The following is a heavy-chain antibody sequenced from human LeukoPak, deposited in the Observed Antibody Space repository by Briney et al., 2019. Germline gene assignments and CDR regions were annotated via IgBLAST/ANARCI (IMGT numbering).Heavy chain of an antibody. CDR2: ISGSGGST. Sequence: SGGSLRLSCAASGFTFSSYAMSWVRQAPGKGLEWVSAISGSGGSTYYADSVEGRFTISRDNSKNTLYLEMNSLRAEDTAVYYCAKDSSGAYNWFDPWGQGTLVTVSS. D-gene: IGHD6-19*01. V-gene: IGHV3-23*01. J-gene: IGHJ5*02. CDR3: AKDSSGAYNWFDP. CDR1: GFTFSSYA.